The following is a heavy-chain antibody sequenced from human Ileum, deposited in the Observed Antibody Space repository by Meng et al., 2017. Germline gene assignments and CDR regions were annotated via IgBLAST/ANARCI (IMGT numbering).Heavy chain of an antibody. D-gene: IGHD7-27*01. J-gene: IGHJ4*02. V-gene: IGHV4-61*08. CDR3: ARDHWGSLDY. CDR2: AST. Sequence: QAQLPESGPGLVWPSETLSLICAVSGGSVSSSGYQWGWIRQPPGKGLEWIGYASTNYNPSLKSRVTISVDTSKNQFSLKLTSVTAADTAVYYCARDHWGSLDYWGQGVLVTVSS. CDR1: GGSVSSSGYQ.